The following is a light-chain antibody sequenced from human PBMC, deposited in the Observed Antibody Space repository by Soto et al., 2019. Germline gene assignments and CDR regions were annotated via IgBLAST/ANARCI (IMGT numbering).Light chain of an antibody. CDR3: QQYNNWPRT. CDR1: QSVSSN. V-gene: IGKV3-15*01. CDR2: GAS. J-gene: IGKJ1*01. Sequence: EIVMTQSPATLSVSPGERATLSCRASQSVSSNLAWYQQKPGQAPRLLIYGASTRATGIPAMFSGSGSGTEFTLTISRLQSEDFAVYYCQQYNNWPRTFGQGTKVEIK.